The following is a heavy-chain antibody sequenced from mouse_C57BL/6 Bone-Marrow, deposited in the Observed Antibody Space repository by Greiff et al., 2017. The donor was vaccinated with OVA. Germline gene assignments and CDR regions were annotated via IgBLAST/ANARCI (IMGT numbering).Heavy chain of an antibody. CDR3: ASYYYGSSLDWYFDV. CDR1: GFTFSSYG. D-gene: IGHD1-1*01. Sequence: VQLKESGGDLVKPGGSLKLSCAASGFTFSSYGMSWVRQTPDKRLEWVATISSGGSYTYYPDSVKGRFTISRDNAKNTLYLQMSILKSDDTSMYYCASYYYGSSLDWYFDVWGTGTTVTVSS. V-gene: IGHV5-6*01. J-gene: IGHJ1*03. CDR2: ISSGGSYT.